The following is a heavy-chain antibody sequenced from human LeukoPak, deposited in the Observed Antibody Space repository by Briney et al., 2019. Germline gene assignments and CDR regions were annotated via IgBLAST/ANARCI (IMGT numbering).Heavy chain of an antibody. V-gene: IGHV4-39*01. D-gene: IGHD1-26*01. CDR2: IHYIGAT. Sequence: SETLSLTCTVSGGSISSSDCCWGWIRQPPGKGLEWIGSIHYIGATYYYPSLKSRVTISVDTSKNQFSLKLTSVTAADTAVYYCARPSTSGSYYYWSQGILVTVSS. J-gene: IGHJ4*02. CDR3: ARPSTSGSYYY. CDR1: GGSISSSDCC.